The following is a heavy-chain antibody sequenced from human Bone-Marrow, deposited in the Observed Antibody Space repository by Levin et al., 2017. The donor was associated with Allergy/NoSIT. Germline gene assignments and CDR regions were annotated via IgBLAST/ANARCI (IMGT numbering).Heavy chain of an antibody. Sequence: SGPTLVKPTQTLTLTCSFSGFALNTSGVGVGWIRQPPGKALEWLALIYWDDDRRYSPSLKSRLTITRDTSENQVLLTMTNMDPVDTATYYCAHTAHIVTGYYANDVFDLWGQGTTVTVAS. CDR2: IYWDDDR. CDR3: AHTAHIVTGYYANDVFDL. D-gene: IGHD3-9*01. J-gene: IGHJ3*01. CDR1: GFALNTSGVG. V-gene: IGHV2-5*02.